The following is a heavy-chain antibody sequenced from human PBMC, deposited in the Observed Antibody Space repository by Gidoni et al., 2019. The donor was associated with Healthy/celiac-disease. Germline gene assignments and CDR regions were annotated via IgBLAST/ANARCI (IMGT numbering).Heavy chain of an antibody. J-gene: IGHJ1*01. CDR3: ARRALYSSGWYYFQH. D-gene: IGHD6-19*01. CDR2: IYYSGST. CDR1: GGSISSSSYY. Sequence: QLQLQESGPGLVKPSETLSLTCTVSGGSISSSSYYWGWIRQPPGKGLEWIGSIYYSGSTYYNPSLKSRVTISVDTSKNQFSLKLSSVTAADTAVYYCARRALYSSGWYYFQHWGQGTLVTVSS. V-gene: IGHV4-39*01.